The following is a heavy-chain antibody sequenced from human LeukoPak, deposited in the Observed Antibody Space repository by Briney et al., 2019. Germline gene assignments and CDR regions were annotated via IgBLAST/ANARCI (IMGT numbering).Heavy chain of an antibody. J-gene: IGHJ4*02. CDR1: GFTFDDYA. CDR3: AKATPYYFDY. Sequence: GGSLRLSCAASGFTFDDYAMHWVRQAPGKGLEWVSGISWNSGSIGYADSVKGRFTISRDNAKNSLYLQMNSLRAEDAALYYCAKATPYYFDYWGQGTLVTVSS. CDR2: ISWNSGSI. V-gene: IGHV3-9*01.